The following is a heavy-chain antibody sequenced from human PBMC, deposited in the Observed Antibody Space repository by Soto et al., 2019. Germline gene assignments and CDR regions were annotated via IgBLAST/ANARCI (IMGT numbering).Heavy chain of an antibody. D-gene: IGHD4-17*01. CDR3: AAVASSTTVTGIGWFDP. CDR2: IVVGSGNT. V-gene: IGHV1-58*02. Sequence: ASVKVSCKASGFTFTSSAMQWVRQARGQRLEWIGWIVVGSGNTNYAQKFQERVTITRDMSTSTAYMELSSLRSEDTAVYYCAAVASSTTVTGIGWFDPWGQGTLVTVSS. J-gene: IGHJ5*02. CDR1: GFTFTSSA.